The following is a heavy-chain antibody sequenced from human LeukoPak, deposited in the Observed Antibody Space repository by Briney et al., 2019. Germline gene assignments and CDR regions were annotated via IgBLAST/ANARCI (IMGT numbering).Heavy chain of an antibody. D-gene: IGHD4-23*01. CDR2: IYYSGST. CDR3: ARLTTVVDY. V-gene: IGHV4-59*01. Sequence: SETLSLTCTVSGVSISSYYWSWIRQPPGKGLEWIGYIYYSGSTNYNPSLKSRVTISVDTSKNQFSLKLSSVTAADTAVYYCARLTTVVDYWGQGTLVTVSS. J-gene: IGHJ4*02. CDR1: GVSISSYY.